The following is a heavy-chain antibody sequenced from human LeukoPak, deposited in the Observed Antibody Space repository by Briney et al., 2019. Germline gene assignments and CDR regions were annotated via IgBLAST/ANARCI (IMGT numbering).Heavy chain of an antibody. D-gene: IGHD6-19*01. J-gene: IGHJ6*03. CDR1: GGSMNKYY. CDR3: ARLSPIAVAGTFNYYYYYYMDV. CDR2: IYYSGTT. Sequence: SETLSLTCTVSGGSMNKYYWNWIRQPPGKGLEWIGYIYYSGTTNYNPSLNSRVTISVDTSKNQFSLKLSSVTAADTAVYYCARLSPIAVAGTFNYYYYYYMDVWGKGTTVTISS. V-gene: IGHV4-59*12.